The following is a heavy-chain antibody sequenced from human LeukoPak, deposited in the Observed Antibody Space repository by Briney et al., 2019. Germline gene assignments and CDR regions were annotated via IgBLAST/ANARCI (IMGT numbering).Heavy chain of an antibody. J-gene: IGHJ6*03. CDR1: GFTFSGDS. Sequence: GGSLRLSCAASGFTFSGDSINWVRQAPGEGLEWGSAISSSIMYIYYADSVKVRFTISRDNVKNSLYRRRNLRRAEDRALYYGARALAASSTAVRGKGTTVTV. D-gene: IGHD6-6*01. V-gene: IGHV3-21*01. CDR3: ARALAASSTAV. CDR2: ISSSIMYI.